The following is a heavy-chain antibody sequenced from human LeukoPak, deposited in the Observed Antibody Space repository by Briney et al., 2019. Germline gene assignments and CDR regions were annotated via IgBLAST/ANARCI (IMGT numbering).Heavy chain of an antibody. J-gene: IGHJ4*02. CDR1: GASVKSDAYY. CDR3: GSLNTDYYDSSGYYNHF. CDR2: MFEGGRT. D-gene: IGHD3-22*01. V-gene: IGHV4-61*08. Sequence: SETLSLTCIVSGASVKSDAYYWSWIRPPPGKGLEWIGYMFEGGRTNYNPSLQGRVTISVDTSKNQFSLSVSTVTAADTAVYYCGSLNTDYYDSSGYYNHFWGQGTLVTVSS.